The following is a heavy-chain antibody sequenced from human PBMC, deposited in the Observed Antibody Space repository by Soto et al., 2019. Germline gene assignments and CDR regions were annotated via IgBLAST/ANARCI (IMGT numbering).Heavy chain of an antibody. D-gene: IGHD1-1*01. J-gene: IGHJ4*02. Sequence: LRLSFVASGFTFKAYAMGWVRQAPGKGLEWVSYITSDGSPIYYADSVRGRFTISRDSAKNSVSLQMNSLRAEDTAMYYCAGGEMSTISFDYWGQGTLVTVSS. CDR3: AGGEMSTISFDY. CDR2: ITSDGSPI. CDR1: GFTFKAYA. V-gene: IGHV3-11*01.